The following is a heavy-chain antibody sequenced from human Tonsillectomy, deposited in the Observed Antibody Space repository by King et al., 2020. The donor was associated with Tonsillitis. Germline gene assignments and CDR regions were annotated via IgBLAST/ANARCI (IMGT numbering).Heavy chain of an antibody. V-gene: IGHV4-59*08. CDR3: ARLTYYYDSSGYYYDWYFDL. CDR2: IYYSGST. D-gene: IGHD3-22*01. Sequence: VQLQESGPGLVKPSETLSLTCTVSGGSISSYYWSWIRQPPGKGLEWIGYIYYSGSTNYNPSLKSRVTISVDTSKNQFSLNLSSVTAADTAVYYCARLTYYYDSSGYYYDWYFDLWGRGTLVTVST. J-gene: IGHJ2*01. CDR1: GGSISSYY.